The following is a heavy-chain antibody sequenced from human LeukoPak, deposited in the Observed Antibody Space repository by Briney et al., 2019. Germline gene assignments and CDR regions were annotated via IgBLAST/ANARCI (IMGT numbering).Heavy chain of an antibody. Sequence: GGSLRLSCAASGFTFSSYGMHWVRQAPGKGLEWVAFIRYDGSNKYYADSVKGRFTISRDNSKNTLYLQMNSLRAEDTAVYYCAKDHGPIVVVAPDYWGQGTLVTVSS. J-gene: IGHJ4*02. V-gene: IGHV3-30*02. CDR3: AKDHGPIVVVAPDY. CDR2: IRYDGSNK. D-gene: IGHD2-2*01. CDR1: GFTFSSYG.